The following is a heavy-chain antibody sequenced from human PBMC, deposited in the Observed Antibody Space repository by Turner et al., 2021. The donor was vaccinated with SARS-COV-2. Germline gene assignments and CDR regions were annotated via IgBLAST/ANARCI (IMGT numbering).Heavy chain of an antibody. CDR2: IYSGGST. Sequence: EVQLVESGGGLFQPGGSLRLPCAASGFTVSSNYMSWVRQAPGKGLEWVSVIYSGGSTYYADSVKGRFTISRDNSKNTLYLQMNSLRAEDTAVYYCARGHSSGWHQSGAFDIWGQGTMVTVSS. CDR1: GFTVSSNY. CDR3: ARGHSSGWHQSGAFDI. J-gene: IGHJ3*02. V-gene: IGHV3-53*01. D-gene: IGHD6-19*01.